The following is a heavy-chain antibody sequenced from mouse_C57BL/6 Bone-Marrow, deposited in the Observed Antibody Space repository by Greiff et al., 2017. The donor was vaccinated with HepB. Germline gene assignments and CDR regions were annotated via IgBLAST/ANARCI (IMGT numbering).Heavy chain of an antibody. J-gene: IGHJ2*01. Sequence: QVQLQQSGAELVRPGSSVKLSCKASGYTFTSYWMDWVKQRTGQGLEWIGNIYPSDSDTHYNQKFKDKATLTVDKSSSTAYVQLSSLTSEDSAVFSCARSDGSRNFDYWGQGATLTVSS. V-gene: IGHV1-61*01. D-gene: IGHD1-1*01. CDR1: GYTFTSYW. CDR2: IYPSDSDT. CDR3: ARSDGSRNFDY.